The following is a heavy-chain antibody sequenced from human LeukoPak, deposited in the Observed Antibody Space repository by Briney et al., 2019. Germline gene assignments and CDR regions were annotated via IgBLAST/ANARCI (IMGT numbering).Heavy chain of an antibody. CDR3: ARPFIAAAGPFDY. Sequence: GGSLRLSCAASGFTVSSNYMSWVRQAPGKGLEWVSVIYSGGSTYYADSVKGRFTISRDNSKNTLYLQMNSLRAEDTAVYYCARPFIAAAGPFDYWGQGTLVTVSS. V-gene: IGHV3-66*02. D-gene: IGHD6-13*01. CDR1: GFTVSSNY. J-gene: IGHJ4*02. CDR2: IYSGGST.